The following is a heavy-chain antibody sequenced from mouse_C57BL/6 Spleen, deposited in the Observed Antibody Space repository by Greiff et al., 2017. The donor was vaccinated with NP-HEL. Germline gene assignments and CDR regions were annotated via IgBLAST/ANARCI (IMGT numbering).Heavy chain of an antibody. J-gene: IGHJ3*01. Sequence: VQLQQPGAELVKPGASVKLSCKASGYTFTSYWMQWVKQRPGQGLEWIGEIDPSDSYTNYNQKFKGKATLTVDTSSSTAYMQLSSLTSEDSAVYYCARKGAYYSNYAGFAYWGQGTLVTVSA. CDR1: GYTFTSYW. CDR2: IDPSDSYT. CDR3: ARKGAYYSNYAGFAY. V-gene: IGHV1-50*01. D-gene: IGHD2-5*01.